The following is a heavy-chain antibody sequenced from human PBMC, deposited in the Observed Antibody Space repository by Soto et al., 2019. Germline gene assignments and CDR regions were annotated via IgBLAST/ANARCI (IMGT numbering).Heavy chain of an antibody. D-gene: IGHD3-10*01. J-gene: IGHJ6*03. V-gene: IGHV4-34*01. CDR1: GGSFSGYY. Sequence: SETLSLTCAVYGGSFSGYYWSWIRQPPGKGLEWIGEINHSGSTNYNPSLKSRVTISVDTSKNQFSLKLSSVTAADTAVYYCVRGNQLLYGSGSYYYYYYYYMDVWGKGTTVTVSS. CDR3: VRGNQLLYGSGSYYYYYYYYMDV. CDR2: INHSGST.